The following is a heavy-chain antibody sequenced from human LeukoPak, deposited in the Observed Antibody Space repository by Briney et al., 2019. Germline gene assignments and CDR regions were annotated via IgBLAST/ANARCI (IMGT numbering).Heavy chain of an antibody. CDR1: GFSFRNYG. CDR2: ISSSGSTI. V-gene: IGHV3-48*04. CDR3: AELGITMIGGV. Sequence: GGSLRLSCAVSGFSFRNYGMHWVRQAPGKGLEWVSYISSSGSTIYYADSVKGRFTISRDNAKNSLYLQMNSLRAEDTAVYYCAELGITMIGGVWGKGTTVTISS. D-gene: IGHD3-10*02. J-gene: IGHJ6*04.